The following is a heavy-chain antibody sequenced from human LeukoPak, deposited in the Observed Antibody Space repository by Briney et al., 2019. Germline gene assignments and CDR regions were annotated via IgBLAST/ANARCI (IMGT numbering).Heavy chain of an antibody. Sequence: GGSLRLSCIASGFSISTNDMNWVRQAPGKGLEWVSLIYISGVTKYADSVQGRFTISRGTSTLYLQMNSLTAEDTAIYYCAKRSPPYWGQGTLVTVSS. D-gene: IGHD3-10*01. CDR2: IYISGVT. CDR3: AKRSPPY. J-gene: IGHJ4*02. CDR1: GFSISTND. V-gene: IGHV3-66*04.